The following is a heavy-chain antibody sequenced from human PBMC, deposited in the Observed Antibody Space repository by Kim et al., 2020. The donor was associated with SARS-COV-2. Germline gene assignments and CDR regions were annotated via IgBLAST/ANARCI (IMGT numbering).Heavy chain of an antibody. V-gene: IGHV3-21*01. J-gene: IGHJ3*02. CDR1: GFTFSSYS. CDR3: ARDLARGVVAATLGAFDI. CDR2: ISSSSSYI. Sequence: GGSLRLSCAASGFTFSSYSMNWVRQAPGKGLEWVSSISSSSSYIYYADSVKGRFTISRDNAKNSLYLQMNSLRAEDTAVYYCARDLARGVVAATLGAFDIWGQGTMVTDSS. D-gene: IGHD2-15*01.